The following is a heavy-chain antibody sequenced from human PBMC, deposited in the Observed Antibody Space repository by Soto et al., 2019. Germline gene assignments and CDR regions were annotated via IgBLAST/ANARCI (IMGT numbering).Heavy chain of an antibody. CDR3: ARVVRSSWNSGGDY. D-gene: IGHD6-13*01. V-gene: IGHV4-59*01. CDR1: GASISNYY. J-gene: IGHJ4*02. CDR2: IYYSGST. Sequence: SETLSLTCTVSGASISNYYWSWIRQPAGQGLQLIGYIYYSGSTNYNPSLKSRVTISVDTSKNQFSLKLSSVTAADTAIYYCARVVRSSWNSGGDYWGQGILVTVSS.